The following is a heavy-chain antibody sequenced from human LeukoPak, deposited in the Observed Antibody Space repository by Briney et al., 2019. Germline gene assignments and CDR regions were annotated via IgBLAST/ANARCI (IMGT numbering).Heavy chain of an antibody. CDR1: GFTFSSYS. J-gene: IGHJ6*02. Sequence: PGGSLRLSCAASGFTFSSYSMNWVRQAPGKGLEWVSYISSSSSTIYYADSVKGRFTISRDNAKNSLYLQMNSLRAEDTAVYYCARGPGLADYYYYGMDVWGQGTTVTVSS. V-gene: IGHV3-48*04. CDR3: ARGPGLADYYYYGMDV. CDR2: ISSSSSTI. D-gene: IGHD3-9*01.